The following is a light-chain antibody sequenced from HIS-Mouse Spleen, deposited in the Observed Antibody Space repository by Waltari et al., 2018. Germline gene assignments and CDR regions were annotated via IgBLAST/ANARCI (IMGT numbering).Light chain of an antibody. CDR3: QTWGTGIHVV. J-gene: IGLJ2*01. V-gene: IGLV4-69*01. CDR1: SGHSSYA. CDR2: LNSDGSH. Sequence: QLVLTQSPSASASLGASVKLTCTLSSGHSSYALAWPQQQPEKGPRYLMKLNSDGSHSKGDGIPDRFSGSSSGAERYLTISSLQSEDEADYYCQTWGTGIHVVFGGGTKLTVL.